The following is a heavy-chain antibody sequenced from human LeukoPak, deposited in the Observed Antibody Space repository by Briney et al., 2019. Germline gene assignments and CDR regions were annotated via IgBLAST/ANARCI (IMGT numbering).Heavy chain of an antibody. CDR1: GGSIRSYY. Sequence: KPSETPSLTFTVSGGSIRSYYWSWIREPPRKGLGVIGYIYYSGSTNYNPSLKSRVTISVDTSKNQFSLKLSSVTAADTAVYYCAREVRGGGTLGYWGQGTLVTVSS. CDR3: AREVRGGGTLGY. CDR2: IYYSGST. V-gene: IGHV4-59*01. J-gene: IGHJ4*02. D-gene: IGHD2-15*01.